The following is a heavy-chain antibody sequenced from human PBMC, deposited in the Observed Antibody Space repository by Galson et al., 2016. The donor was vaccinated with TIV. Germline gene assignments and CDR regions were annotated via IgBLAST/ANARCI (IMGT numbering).Heavy chain of an antibody. J-gene: IGHJ6*03. V-gene: IGHV3-11*01. Sequence: SLRLSCAASGFSFSDYSMSWIRQAPGKGLEWLSYVSRGGRTTYHADSVKGRFTVSRDNAKNSLYLQMNSLRAEDTAVYYCSRDLEVPAAIHASDYMDGWGKGTTVTVSS. CDR2: VSRGGRTT. CDR3: SRDLEVPAAIHASDYMDG. D-gene: IGHD2-2*02. CDR1: GFSFSDYS.